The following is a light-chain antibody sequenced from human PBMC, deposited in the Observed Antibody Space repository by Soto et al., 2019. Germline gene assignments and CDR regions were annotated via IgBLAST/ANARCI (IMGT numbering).Light chain of an antibody. Sequence: EIVMTQSPATLSVSPGERTTLSCRASQRVGNNLAWYQQKPGQAPRLLIYGAYTRATGIPARFSGSGSGTDFTLTISSLQSEDFAVYYGQHYNYWPPKTFGQGNKVDMK. CDR2: GAY. CDR3: QHYNYWPPKT. V-gene: IGKV3-15*01. CDR1: QRVGNN. J-gene: IGKJ1*01.